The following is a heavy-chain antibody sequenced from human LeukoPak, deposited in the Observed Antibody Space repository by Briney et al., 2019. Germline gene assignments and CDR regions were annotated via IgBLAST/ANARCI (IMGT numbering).Heavy chain of an antibody. CDR2: ITGDGSST. V-gene: IGHV3-74*01. Sequence: GGSLRLSCTASGFTFSNYFMHWVRQVPGEGPVWLSRITGDGSSTSYADSVKGRFTISRDNAKNTLYLQMNSLRAEDTALYYCVRLYAYWGQGTLVTVSS. CDR3: VRLYAY. J-gene: IGHJ4*02. CDR1: GFTFSNYF. D-gene: IGHD2/OR15-2a*01.